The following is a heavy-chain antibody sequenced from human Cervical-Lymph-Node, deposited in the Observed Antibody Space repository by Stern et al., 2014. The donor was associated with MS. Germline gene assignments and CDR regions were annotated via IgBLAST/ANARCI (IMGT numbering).Heavy chain of an antibody. CDR3: ARTNPLRFGNFHGIDV. CDR1: GYRFNSYG. CDR2: ISTYNCNT. J-gene: IGHJ6*02. Sequence: QMQLVQSGPEVKKPGASVTVSCKASGYRFNSYGINWVRQAPGQGLEWLGRISTYNCNTEYAQKIQGRVTMTTDTSTGTAYMELRSLRSDDTAVYYCARTNPLRFGNFHGIDVWGQGTTVIVSS. D-gene: IGHD3-3*01. V-gene: IGHV1-18*01.